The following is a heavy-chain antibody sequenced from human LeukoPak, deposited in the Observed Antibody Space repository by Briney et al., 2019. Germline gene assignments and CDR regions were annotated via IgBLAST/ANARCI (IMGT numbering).Heavy chain of an antibody. J-gene: IGHJ4*02. CDR2: MSNSGNTI. CDR3: ARGGVYDYGGNSDY. V-gene: IGHV3-11*04. Sequence: GGSLRLSCAASGFAFSDYYMSWIRQAPGKGLEWVSYMSNSGNTIHYADSVKGRFTISRDNSKNTLYLQMNSLRAEDTAVYYCARGGVYDYGGNSDYWGQGTLVTVSS. D-gene: IGHD4-23*01. CDR1: GFAFSDYY.